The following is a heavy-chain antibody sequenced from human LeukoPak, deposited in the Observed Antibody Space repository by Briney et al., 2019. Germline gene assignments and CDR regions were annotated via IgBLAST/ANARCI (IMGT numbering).Heavy chain of an antibody. CDR1: GTSFSSYY. CDR2: VNHSEYT. J-gene: IGHJ4*02. CDR3: ARMTTGHDF. V-gene: IGHV4-34*01. D-gene: IGHD4-17*01. Sequence: SETLSLTCAVSGTSFSSYYWSWIRQPPGKGLEWIGEVNHSEYTNDNPSLKSRVTISVDTSKNQFSLRLRSVTAADTAVYFCARMTTGHDFWGQGTLVTVSS.